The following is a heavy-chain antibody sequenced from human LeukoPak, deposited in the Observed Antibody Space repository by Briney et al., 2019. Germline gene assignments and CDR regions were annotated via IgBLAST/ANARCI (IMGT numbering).Heavy chain of an antibody. J-gene: IGHJ6*03. D-gene: IGHD2-2*01. CDR3: ARDPCSSTSCYVNYYYYMDV. Sequence: SETLSLTCAVSGYSISSGYYWGWIRQPPGRGLEWIGSIYHSGSTYYNPSLKSRVTISVDTSKNQFSLKLSSVTAADTAVYYCARDPCSSTSCYVNYYYYMDVWGKGTTVTVSS. CDR1: GYSISSGYY. V-gene: IGHV4-38-2*02. CDR2: IYHSGST.